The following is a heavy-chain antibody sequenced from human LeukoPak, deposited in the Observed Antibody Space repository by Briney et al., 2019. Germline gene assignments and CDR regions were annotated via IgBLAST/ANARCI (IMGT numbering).Heavy chain of an antibody. CDR2: IIPIFGTA. Sequence: ASVKVSCKASGGTFSSYAISWVRQAPGQGLEWMGGIIPIFGTANYAQKFQGRVTITADESTSTAYMELSSLRSEDTAVYYCATQVTAAANWFDPWGQGTLVTVSS. D-gene: IGHD2-21*02. V-gene: IGHV1-69*13. J-gene: IGHJ5*02. CDR3: ATQVTAAANWFDP. CDR1: GGTFSSYA.